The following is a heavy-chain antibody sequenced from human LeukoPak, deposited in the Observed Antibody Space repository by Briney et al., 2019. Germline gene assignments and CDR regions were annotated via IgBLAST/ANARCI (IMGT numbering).Heavy chain of an antibody. V-gene: IGHV3-7*01. D-gene: IGHD6-6*01. J-gene: IGHJ4*02. CDR1: GFSFR. CDR3: AMIEQVVSNVEGGY. Sequence: PGGSLRLSCAASGFSFRMSWVRQAPGKGLEWVANIKQDGSMKGYVDSVKGRLTISRDNAKNSLYLQMNSLRADDTAVYFCAMIEQVVSNVEGGYWGQGTLVTVSS. CDR2: IKQDGSMK.